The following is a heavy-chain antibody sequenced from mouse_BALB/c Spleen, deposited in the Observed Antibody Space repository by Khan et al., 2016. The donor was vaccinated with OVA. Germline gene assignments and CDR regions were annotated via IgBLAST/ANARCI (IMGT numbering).Heavy chain of an antibody. CDR3: ARPAGTEDDYAMDY. CDR1: GFTFSSYT. D-gene: IGHD2-14*01. J-gene: IGHJ4*01. CDR2: ISNGGNSA. V-gene: IGHV5-12-2*01. Sequence: EVKLVESGGDLVQPGGSLKLSCAASGFTFSSYTMSWVRQTPEKRLEWVAFISNGGNSAYYPDTVKSRFTISRDNAKKTLYLQLWSLTAEDSAMDYCARPAGTEDDYAMDYGGLGTSVTVSS.